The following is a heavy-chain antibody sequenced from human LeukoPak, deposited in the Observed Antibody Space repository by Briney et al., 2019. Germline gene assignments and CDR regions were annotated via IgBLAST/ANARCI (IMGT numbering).Heavy chain of an antibody. CDR3: ARGGHSNHDPFDY. CDR2: ISQFGST. Sequence: ASETLSLTCDALGGPFSGYYWSWIRQPPGRRLEWIGEISQFGSTDYNPSLKSRVTISVDTSRGRFSLKVTSVTAADTAVYYCARGGHSNHDPFDYWGQGTLVTVSS. D-gene: IGHD4-11*01. J-gene: IGHJ4*02. V-gene: IGHV4-34*01. CDR1: GGPFSGYY.